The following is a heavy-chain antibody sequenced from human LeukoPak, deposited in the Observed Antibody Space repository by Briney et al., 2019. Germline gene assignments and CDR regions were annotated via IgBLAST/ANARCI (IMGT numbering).Heavy chain of an antibody. J-gene: IGHJ4*02. CDR1: GFTFSTFA. Sequence: GGSLRLSCAASGFTFSTFAMIWVRQPPGKGLEWVSSIFPSGGEIHYADSVRGRFTISRDNSKSTLSLQMNSLRAEDTAIYYCVRVDSTWLGFAYWGQGTLVTVSS. CDR3: VRVDSTWLGFAY. CDR2: IFPSGGEI. D-gene: IGHD5-24*01. V-gene: IGHV3-23*01.